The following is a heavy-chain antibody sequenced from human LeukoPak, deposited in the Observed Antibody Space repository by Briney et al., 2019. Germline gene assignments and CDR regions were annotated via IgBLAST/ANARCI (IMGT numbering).Heavy chain of an antibody. D-gene: IGHD3-3*01. CDR2: MNPNDGRT. CDR1: GYTLTGYD. Sequence: ASVKVSCKASGYTLTGYDLVWVRQATGQGLEWMGWMNPNDGRTAYAQKFQGRVMMTRDASINTAYMELNSLTSEDTGVYYCVKTARYYDFWNGSPFWGQGTLVTVSS. V-gene: IGHV1-8*01. CDR3: VKTARYYDFWNGSPF. J-gene: IGHJ4*02.